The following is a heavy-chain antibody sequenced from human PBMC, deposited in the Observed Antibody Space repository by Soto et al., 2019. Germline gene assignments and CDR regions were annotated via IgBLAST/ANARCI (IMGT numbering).Heavy chain of an antibody. J-gene: IGHJ4*02. CDR2: IIPIFGTA. V-gene: IGHV1-69*12. Sequence: QVQLVQSGAEVKKPGSSVKVSCKASGCTFSSYAISWVRQAPGQRLEWMGGIIPIFGTANYAQKFQGRVTITADESTSTAYMELSSLRSEDTAVYYCATPRSYSSGWYFDYWGQGTLVTVSS. CDR3: ATPRSYSSGWYFDY. CDR1: GCTFSSYA. D-gene: IGHD6-19*01.